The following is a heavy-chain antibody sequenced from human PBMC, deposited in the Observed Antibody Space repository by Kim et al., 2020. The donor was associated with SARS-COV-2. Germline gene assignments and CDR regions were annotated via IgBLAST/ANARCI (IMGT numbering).Heavy chain of an antibody. D-gene: IGHD5-18*01. CDR1: GGSISSSGYY. J-gene: IGHJ5*02. Sequence: SETLSLTCTVSGGSISSSGYYWSWIRQSPGKRLEWIGSIYHSGGTHYNPSLRSRVTISVDTSKNQFSLNLKSVTAADTAVYFCARAYTSMTTRLVGWFDPWGQGTLVSVSS. CDR3: ARAYTSMTTRLVGWFDP. V-gene: IGHV4-39*07. CDR2: IYHSGGT.